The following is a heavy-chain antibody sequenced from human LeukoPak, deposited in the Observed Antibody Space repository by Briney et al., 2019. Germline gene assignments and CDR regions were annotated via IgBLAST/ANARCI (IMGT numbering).Heavy chain of an antibody. J-gene: IGHJ5*02. CDR3: ARYKGYCSGGSCYDWFDP. D-gene: IGHD2-15*01. Sequence: PGGCRLSCAASGFTFSSYSMNWVGQAPGKGLEWGSAISSSSSYIYYADSVKGRFTISRDNAKNSLYLQMNSLRAQDTLVYYCARYKGYCSGGSCYDWFDPPGKGTLVTVSS. CDR2: ISSSSSYI. V-gene: IGHV3-21*01. CDR1: GFTFSSYS.